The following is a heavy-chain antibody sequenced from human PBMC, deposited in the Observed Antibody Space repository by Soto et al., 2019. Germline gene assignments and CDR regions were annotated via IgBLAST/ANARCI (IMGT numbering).Heavy chain of an antibody. J-gene: IGHJ4*02. D-gene: IGHD3-22*01. V-gene: IGHV3-30*18. Sequence: GSLRLSCAASGFTFSSYGMHWVRQAPGKGLEWVAVISYDGSNKYYADSVKGRFTISRDNSKNTLYLQMNSLRAEDTAVYYCAKGHYYDSSGYLVFDYWGQGTLVTVSS. CDR3: AKGHYYDSSGYLVFDY. CDR1: GFTFSSYG. CDR2: ISYDGSNK.